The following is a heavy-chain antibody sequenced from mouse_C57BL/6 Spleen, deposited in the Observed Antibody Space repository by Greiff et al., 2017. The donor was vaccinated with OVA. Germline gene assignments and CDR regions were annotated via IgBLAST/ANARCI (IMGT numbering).Heavy chain of an antibody. Sequence: EVQLQQSGPELVKPGASVKIPCKASGYTFTDYNMDWVKQSHGTSLEWIGDNNPNNGGTIYNQKFKGKATLTVDKSSSTAYMELRSLTSEDTAVYYCARENYYGSRAWFADWGQGTLVTVSA. CDR3: ARENYYGSRAWFAD. V-gene: IGHV1-18*01. J-gene: IGHJ3*01. CDR1: GYTFTDYN. CDR2: NNPNNGGT. D-gene: IGHD1-1*01.